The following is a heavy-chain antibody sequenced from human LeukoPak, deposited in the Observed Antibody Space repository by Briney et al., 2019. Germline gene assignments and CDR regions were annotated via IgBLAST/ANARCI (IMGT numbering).Heavy chain of an antibody. CDR3: ARFRGSGWYRDS. CDR2: INHSGST. J-gene: IGHJ4*02. CDR1: GGSFSGCY. Sequence: SETLSLTCAVYGGSFSGCYWSWIRQPPGKGLEWIGEINHSGSTNYNPSLKSRVTISVDTSKNQFSLKLSSVTAADTAVYYCARFRGSGWYRDSWGQGTLVTVSS. D-gene: IGHD6-19*01. V-gene: IGHV4-34*01.